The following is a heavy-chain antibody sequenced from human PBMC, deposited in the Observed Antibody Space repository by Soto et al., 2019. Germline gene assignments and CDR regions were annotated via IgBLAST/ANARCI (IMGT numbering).Heavy chain of an antibody. D-gene: IGHD2-8*01. J-gene: IGHJ3*02. CDR2: IIPILDMT. CDR1: GGTFSRYT. CDR3: ARNIEPNGPMDDPFDM. Sequence: QVHLVQSRAEVKKPGSSVKVSCKTAGGTFSRYTINWVRQAHGQGLEWMGRIIPILDMTNYAPKFQGTVTFTADKSTNTAYMELSSLRSEDTAVYYCARNIEPNGPMDDPFDMWGQRTTVTVSS. V-gene: IGHV1-69*02.